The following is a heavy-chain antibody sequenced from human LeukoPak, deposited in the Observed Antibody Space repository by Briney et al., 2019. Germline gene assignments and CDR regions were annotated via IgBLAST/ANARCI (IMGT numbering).Heavy chain of an antibody. CDR1: GFTFSSYA. Sequence: GGSLRLSCAASGFTFSSYAMHWVRQAPGKGLEWVAVISYDGSNKYYADSVKGRFTISRDNSKNTLYLQMNSQRAEDTAVYYCARGLRYFDWLSRGYYYYGMDVWGQGTTVTVSS. V-gene: IGHV3-30*04. CDR2: ISYDGSNK. D-gene: IGHD3-9*01. CDR3: ARGLRYFDWLSRGYYYYGMDV. J-gene: IGHJ6*02.